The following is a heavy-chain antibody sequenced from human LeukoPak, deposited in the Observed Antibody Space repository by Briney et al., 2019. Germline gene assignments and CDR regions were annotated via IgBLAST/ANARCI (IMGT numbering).Heavy chain of an antibody. CDR2: IYYSGST. V-gene: IGHV4-39*01. D-gene: IGHD6-13*01. CDR1: GRSISSSSYY. J-gene: IGHJ5*02. Sequence: SESLSLTCTVSGRSISSSSYYWGWIRQPPGKGLERIGSIYYSGSTYYNPYPKSRVTISVDTSKNQFSLELSSVTAAGTAVFYCARRGSSSWYGWFDPWGQGTLVTVS. CDR3: ARRGSSSWYGWFDP.